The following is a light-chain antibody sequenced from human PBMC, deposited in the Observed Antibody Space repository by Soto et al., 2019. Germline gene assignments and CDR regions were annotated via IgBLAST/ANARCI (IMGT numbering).Light chain of an antibody. V-gene: IGKV1-5*03. Sequence: DIQMTQSPSALSDSLLDRVSIIGRAIQSISVWLAWYQQKPGKAPKLLIYRASRLESGVPSRFSRSGSGTDFTLTISSLQPEEFATYYCQQANSFPLTFGGGTKVDIK. CDR2: RAS. CDR3: QQANSFPLT. CDR1: QSISVW. J-gene: IGKJ4*01.